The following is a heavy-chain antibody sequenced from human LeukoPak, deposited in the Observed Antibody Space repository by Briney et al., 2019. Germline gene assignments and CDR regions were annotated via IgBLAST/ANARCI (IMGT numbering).Heavy chain of an antibody. V-gene: IGHV3-53*01. J-gene: IGHJ4*02. D-gene: IGHD3-22*01. CDR2: IYSGGST. Sequence: GGSLRLSCAASGFSVSTFYMSWVRQAPGKGLEWVSVIYSGGSTYYADSVKGRFTISRDNSKNTLYLQMNSLRAEDTAVYYCAREGTKYDSSGYYLGHQFDYWGQGTLVTVSS. CDR3: AREGTKYDSSGYYLGHQFDY. CDR1: GFSVSTFY.